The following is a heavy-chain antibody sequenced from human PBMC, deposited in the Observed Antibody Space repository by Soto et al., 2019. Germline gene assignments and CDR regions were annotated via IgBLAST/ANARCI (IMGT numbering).Heavy chain of an antibody. D-gene: IGHD1-26*01. CDR3: VRDPYYGVVDH. Sequence: EVHLMQSGGGLVQPGGSLRLSCTASGFNFRGSWRGWIRQAPGKGLEWVADIKQDGSEKNYADSVTGRVTISRDNTKSSLFLQMDSLRDEDSAVYYCVRDPYYGVVDHCGLGTLVSVSS. CDR2: IKQDGSEK. CDR1: GFNFRGSW. V-gene: IGHV3-7*01. J-gene: IGHJ5*02.